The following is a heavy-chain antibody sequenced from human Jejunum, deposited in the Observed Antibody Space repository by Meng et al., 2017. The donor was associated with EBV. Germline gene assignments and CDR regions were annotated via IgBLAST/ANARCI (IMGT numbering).Heavy chain of an antibody. CDR3: ARVVNWDYGDYGAFDY. CDR2: INQSGST. V-gene: IGHV4-34*01. Sequence: RWGAGVFKPSLIRPLTCPAYGESFSDHFWSWIRLPTGKGREWIGDINQSGSTTYNTSLESRVTLSVDTSKNQFSLRLNSVTAADTAIYYCARVVNWDYGDYGAFDYWGQGALVTVSS. J-gene: IGHJ4*02. CDR1: GESFSDHF. D-gene: IGHD4-17*01.